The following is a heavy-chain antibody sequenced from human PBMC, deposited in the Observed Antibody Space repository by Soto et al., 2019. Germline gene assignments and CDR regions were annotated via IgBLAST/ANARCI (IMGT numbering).Heavy chain of an antibody. CDR1: GFTFRSYS. J-gene: IGHJ4*02. Sequence: GGSLRLSCAASGFTFRSYSMNWVRQAPGKGLEWVSYISSRSSTIYYADSVKGRFTISRDNAKNSLYLQMNSLRDEDTAVYYCARASDSSGYYPYYFDYWGQGTLVTVSS. CDR3: ARASDSSGYYPYYFDY. D-gene: IGHD3-22*01. CDR2: ISSRSSTI. V-gene: IGHV3-48*02.